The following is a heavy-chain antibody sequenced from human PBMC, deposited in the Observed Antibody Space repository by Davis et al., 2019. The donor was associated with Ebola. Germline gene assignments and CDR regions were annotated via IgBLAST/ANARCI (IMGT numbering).Heavy chain of an antibody. CDR1: GFTFSSDW. V-gene: IGHV3-7*01. J-gene: IGHJ5*02. CDR3: AMSMDTAPNWFDP. CDR2: IKQEGREK. Sequence: PGGSLRLSCVASGFTFSSDWMSWVRQAPGKGLEWVANIKQEGREKYYVDSVKGRFTISRDNAKNSLYLQMNSLRAEDTAVYYCAMSMDTAPNWFDPWGQGTLVTVSS. D-gene: IGHD5-18*01.